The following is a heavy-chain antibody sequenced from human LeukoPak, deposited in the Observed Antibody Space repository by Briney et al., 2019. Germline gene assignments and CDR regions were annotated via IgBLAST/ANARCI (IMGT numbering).Heavy chain of an antibody. CDR3: ARGVSGWYRTPMGSPVTNDY. CDR1: GFAFSSYW. Sequence: PGGSLRLSCAASGFAFSSYWMHWVRQAPGKGLVWVSRINSDGSSTSYADSVKGRFTISRDNAKNTLYLQMNSLRAEDTAVYYCARGVSGWYRTPMGSPVTNDYWGQGTLVTVSS. V-gene: IGHV3-74*01. CDR2: INSDGSST. D-gene: IGHD6-19*01. J-gene: IGHJ4*02.